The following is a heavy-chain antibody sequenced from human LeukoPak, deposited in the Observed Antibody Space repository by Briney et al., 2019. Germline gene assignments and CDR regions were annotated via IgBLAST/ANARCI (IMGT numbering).Heavy chain of an antibody. J-gene: IGHJ4*02. CDR1: GFDFGGACG. CDR3: VREAGCGWPLDY. Sequence: GGPLRLSCATSGFDFGGACGMGWVRQAPEKGLEWVSTISGGGETTHYADSVKGRLTISRDNARNTLYLQIDRLRPEDTAIYYCVREAGCGWPLDYWGRRTLVTVSS. V-gene: IGHV3-23*01. D-gene: IGHD6-19*01. CDR2: ISGGGETT.